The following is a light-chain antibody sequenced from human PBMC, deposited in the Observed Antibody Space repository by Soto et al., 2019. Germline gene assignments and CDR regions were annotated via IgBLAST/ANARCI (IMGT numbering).Light chain of an antibody. CDR3: QPWGTLIEAVV. J-gene: IGLJ2*01. CDR2: VNSDGSH. Sequence: QLVLTQSPSASASLGDSVKLTCTLSSEHSGYAIAWHQQQPEKGPRYLMKVNSDGSHSKGDGIPDRFSGSSSGAERSLTISSLQPEDEDDYYCQPWGTLIEAVVFGGGTKLTVL. V-gene: IGLV4-69*01. CDR1: SEHSGYA.